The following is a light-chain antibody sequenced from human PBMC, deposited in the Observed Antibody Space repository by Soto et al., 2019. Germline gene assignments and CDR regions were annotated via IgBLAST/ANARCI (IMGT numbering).Light chain of an antibody. Sequence: DVVMTQSPLSLPVTLGQPASISCRSRQSLVYSDGNTYLNWFQQGPGQSPRRLTYKVSNRDSGVPDRFSGCGSGTDFTLKISRVEAEDVGVYYCMQGTHWPPWTFGQGTKVEIK. CDR3: MQGTHWPPWT. CDR1: QSLVYSDGNTY. V-gene: IGKV2-30*01. CDR2: KVS. J-gene: IGKJ1*01.